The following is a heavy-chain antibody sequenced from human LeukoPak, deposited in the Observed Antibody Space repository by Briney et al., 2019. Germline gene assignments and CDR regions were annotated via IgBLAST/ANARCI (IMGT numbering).Heavy chain of an antibody. CDR2: INNDGSST. D-gene: IGHD3-16*01. V-gene: IGHV3-74*01. Sequence: GGSLRLSCAASGFTLSSYWMHWVRQVPGKGLVWVSHINNDGSSTTYADSVKGRFTISKDDAKNTRYLQMNSLRAEDTAVYYCAAWGVIDYWGQGTLVTVSS. CDR3: AAWGVIDY. J-gene: IGHJ4*02. CDR1: GFTLSSYW.